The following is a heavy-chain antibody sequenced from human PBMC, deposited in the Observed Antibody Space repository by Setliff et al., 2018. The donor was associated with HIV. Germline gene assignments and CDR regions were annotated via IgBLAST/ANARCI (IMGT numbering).Heavy chain of an antibody. CDR3: ARAEGYYDNSVHPGRYYYYYMDV. CDR2: IYYSGST. V-gene: IGHV4-59*12. J-gene: IGHJ6*03. D-gene: IGHD3-22*01. CDR1: GFTFGNFW. Sequence: ESLKISCAASGFTFGNFWMHWVRQAPGKGLEWIGSIYYSGSTNYNPSLKSRVTISVDTAKNQFSLKLTSVTAADTAVYYCARAEGYYDNSVHPGRYYYYYMDVWGKGTTVTVSS.